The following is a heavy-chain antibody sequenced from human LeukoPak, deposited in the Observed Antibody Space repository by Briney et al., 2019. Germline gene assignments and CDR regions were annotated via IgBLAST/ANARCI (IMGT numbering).Heavy chain of an antibody. CDR1: GFSFSTYT. V-gene: IGHV3-23*01. J-gene: IGHJ5*02. CDR2: ITDSGKP. Sequence: GGSLRLSCTASGFSFSTYTMPWVRQAPGKGLASVSGITDSGKPCYADSVKGRFTISRDNSKNTLYLQMNSLRAEDTAVYYCAKDQDCSGGSCYPLRFDPWGQGTLVTVSS. CDR3: AKDQDCSGGSCYPLRFDP. D-gene: IGHD2-15*01.